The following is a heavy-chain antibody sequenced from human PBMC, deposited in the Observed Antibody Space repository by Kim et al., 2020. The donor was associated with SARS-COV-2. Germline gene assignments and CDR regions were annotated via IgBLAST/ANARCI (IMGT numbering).Heavy chain of an antibody. J-gene: IGHJ3*02. CDR2: IKQDGSEK. D-gene: IGHD3-9*01. CDR3: ARDNRRMGYDILTGYYVGGKKDAFDI. Sequence: GGSLRLSCAASGFTFSSYWMSWVRQAPGKGLEWVANIKQDGSEKYYVDSVKGRFTISRDNAKNSLYLQMNSLRAEDTAVYYCARDNRRMGYDILTGYYVGGKKDAFDIWGQGTMVTVSS. CDR1: GFTFSSYW. V-gene: IGHV3-7*01.